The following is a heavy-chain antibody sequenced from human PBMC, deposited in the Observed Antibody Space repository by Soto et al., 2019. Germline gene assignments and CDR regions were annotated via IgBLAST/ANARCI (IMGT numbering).Heavy chain of an antibody. D-gene: IGHD3-9*01. CDR1: GGSISSGDYF. J-gene: IGHJ6*01. CDR3: ARGLVIRPYY. Sequence: QVQLQESGPGLVKPSQTLSLTCTVSGGSISSGDYFWSWIRQSPGKGLEWIGYISSIGSTYYNPSLKSRVSVSRXTSKNQFSLKLSSVXXXXTXVXYCARGLVIRPYY. V-gene: IGHV4-30-4*01. CDR2: ISSIGST.